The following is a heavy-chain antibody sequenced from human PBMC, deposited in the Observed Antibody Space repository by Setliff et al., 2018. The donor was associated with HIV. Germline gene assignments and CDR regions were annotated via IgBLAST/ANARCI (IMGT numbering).Heavy chain of an antibody. Sequence: ASVKVSCKTSGYTFTNYGISWVRQAPGQGLEWMGWISAYDGNTNYAQKFQGRVTTTIDRSTSTAYMELRSLRSDDTAVYYCARQIFWRDYYFDYWGQGTLVTSPQ. CDR3: ARQIFWRDYYFDY. CDR1: GYTFTNYG. CDR2: ISAYDGNT. J-gene: IGHJ4*02. V-gene: IGHV1-18*01. D-gene: IGHD3-3*01.